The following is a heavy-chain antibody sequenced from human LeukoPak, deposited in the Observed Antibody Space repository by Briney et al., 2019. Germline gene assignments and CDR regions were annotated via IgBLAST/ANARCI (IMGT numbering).Heavy chain of an antibody. J-gene: IGHJ4*02. Sequence: GGSLRLSCAVSGITLNNYGMSWVRLAPGKGLEWVAGISGSGGRTNYADSVKGLFTISRDNAKNTLYLQMNSLRAEDTAMYFCEKRGVVIRVILVGFHKEAYYFDSWGQGALVTVSS. CDR1: GITLNNYG. CDR2: ISGSGGRT. D-gene: IGHD3-22*01. CDR3: EKRGVVIRVILVGFHKEAYYFDS. V-gene: IGHV3-23*01.